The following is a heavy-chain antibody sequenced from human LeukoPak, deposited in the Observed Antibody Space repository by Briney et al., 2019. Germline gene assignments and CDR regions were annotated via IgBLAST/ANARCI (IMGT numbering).Heavy chain of an antibody. Sequence: PGGSLRLSCAASGFTFSSYSMNWVRQAPGKGLEWVSYFCSSSSTIYYADSVKGRYTISRDNAKNSLYLQMNTLRDEDTAVYYCARDGRYCIITSCYGYYGMDVWGQGTTVTVSS. CDR3: ARDGRYCIITSCYGYYGMDV. CDR2: FCSSSSTI. J-gene: IGHJ6*02. D-gene: IGHD2-2*01. V-gene: IGHV3-48*02. CDR1: GFTFSSYS.